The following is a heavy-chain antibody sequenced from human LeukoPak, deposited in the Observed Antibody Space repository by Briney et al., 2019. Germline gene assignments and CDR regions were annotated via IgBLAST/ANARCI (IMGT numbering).Heavy chain of an antibody. V-gene: IGHV7-4-1*02. CDR2: IDTNTRNP. J-gene: IGHJ4*02. CDR3: ARERGYILTGFYTLFDY. CDR1: GYTFTSYA. D-gene: IGHD3-9*01. Sequence: ASVKVTCKASGYTFTSYAMHWVRQAPGQGLEWMGWIDTNTRNPTYAQGFTGRFVFSLDTSVNTAYLQISSLKAEDTAVYYCARERGYILTGFYTLFDYWGQGTLVTVSS.